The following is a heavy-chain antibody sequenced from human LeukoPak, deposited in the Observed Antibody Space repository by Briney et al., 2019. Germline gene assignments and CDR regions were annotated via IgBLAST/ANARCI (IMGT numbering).Heavy chain of an antibody. CDR3: ARRLGYDSSGYYHGSDFDY. D-gene: IGHD3-22*01. V-gene: IGHV4-34*01. Sequence: SETLSLTCAVYGGSFSGYYWSWIRQPPGKGLEWIGEVNHSGSTNYNPSLKSRVTISVDTSKNQFSLKLSSVTAADTAVYYCARRLGYDSSGYYHGSDFDYWGQGTLVTVSS. J-gene: IGHJ4*02. CDR1: GGSFSGYY. CDR2: VNHSGST.